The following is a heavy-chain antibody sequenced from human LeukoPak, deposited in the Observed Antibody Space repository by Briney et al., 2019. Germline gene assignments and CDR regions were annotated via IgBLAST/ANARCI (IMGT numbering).Heavy chain of an antibody. Sequence: GGSLRLSCAASGFTFNTNAMSWVRQAPGKGLEWVSAISGRTGGTYYPDPVKGRFTISRNNSKSTLYLQMDSLRAEDTAVYYCAKCGSSGCHLIDYWGQGTLVTVSS. V-gene: IGHV3-23*01. CDR2: ISGRTGGT. CDR1: GFTFNTNA. J-gene: IGHJ4*02. CDR3: AKCGSSGCHLIDY. D-gene: IGHD6-19*01.